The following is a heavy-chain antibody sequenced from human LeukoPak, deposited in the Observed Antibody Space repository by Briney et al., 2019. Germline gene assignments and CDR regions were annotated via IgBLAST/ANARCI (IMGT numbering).Heavy chain of an antibody. J-gene: IGHJ4*02. D-gene: IGHD6-19*01. CDR3: ARSSGWKYNIDY. CDR1: GYTFNGYC. V-gene: IGHV1-2*02. CDR2: INPNSGGT. Sequence: ASVKVSCKASGYTFNGYCKHWVRQAPGQGLEWMGWINPNSGGTNYAQKFRGRVTMTRDTSISTAYMELSRLRSDDTAMYYCARSSGWKYNIDYWGQGTLVTVSS.